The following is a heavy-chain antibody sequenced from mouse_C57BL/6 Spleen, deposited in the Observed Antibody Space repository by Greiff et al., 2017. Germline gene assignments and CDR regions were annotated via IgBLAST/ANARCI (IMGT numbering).Heavy chain of an antibody. Sequence: VQLQQYGAELVRPGTSVKVSCKASGYAFTNYLIEWVKQRPGQGLEWIGVINPGSGGTKYNEKFRGKETLTEDKSSSTAYMQLSSLTSEDSAVYFCAGDGNYRFAYWGQGTMVTVAA. V-gene: IGHV1-54*01. J-gene: IGHJ3*01. D-gene: IGHD2-1*01. CDR2: INPGSGGT. CDR3: AGDGNYRFAY. CDR1: GYAFTNYL.